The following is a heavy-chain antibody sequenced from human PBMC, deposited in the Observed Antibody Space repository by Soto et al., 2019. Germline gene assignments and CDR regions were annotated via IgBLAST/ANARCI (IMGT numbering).Heavy chain of an antibody. CDR3: ARDQDTYEQAVFDS. CDR1: GFTLSSRW. CDR2: IKTDGTST. J-gene: IGHJ4*02. Sequence: EVQLVESGGGLVQPGGSLRLSCAASGFTLSSRWMHWVRQAPGKGLVWVSRIKTDGTSTSYADSVKGRFTISRDNAKNTLYLQMNSLRAEDTGMYYCARDQDTYEQAVFDSWGQGTLVTVSS. D-gene: IGHD2-15*01. V-gene: IGHV3-74*01.